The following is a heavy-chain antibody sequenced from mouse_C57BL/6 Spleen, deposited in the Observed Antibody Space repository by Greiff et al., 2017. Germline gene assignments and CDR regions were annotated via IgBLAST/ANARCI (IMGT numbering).Heavy chain of an antibody. D-gene: IGHD2-3*01. Sequence: EVQLQQSGPELVKPGASVKMSCKASGYTFTDYNMHWVKQSHGKSLEWIGYINPNNGGTSYNQKFKGKATLTVNKYSSTAYMELRSLTSEDSAVYYCSRRGIYDGYYVSYAMDYWGQGTSVTVSS. CDR3: SRRGIYDGYYVSYAMDY. V-gene: IGHV1-22*01. CDR1: GYTFTDYN. CDR2: INPNNGGT. J-gene: IGHJ4*01.